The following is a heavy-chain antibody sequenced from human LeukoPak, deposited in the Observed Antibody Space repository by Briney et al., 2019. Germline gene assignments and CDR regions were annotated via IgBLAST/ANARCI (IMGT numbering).Heavy chain of an antibody. CDR3: ARVSSGWYKHQDY. CDR2: ISNDGRST. J-gene: IGHJ4*02. V-gene: IGHV3-74*01. D-gene: IGHD6-19*01. Sequence: GGSLRLSCAASGFSFSGYWMHWVRQAPGMGLEWVSRISNDGRSTTYADSMKGRFTVSRDNAKNTLYLQMNGLRDGDTAVYYCARVSSGWYKHQDYWGQGTLVTVSS. CDR1: GFSFSGYW.